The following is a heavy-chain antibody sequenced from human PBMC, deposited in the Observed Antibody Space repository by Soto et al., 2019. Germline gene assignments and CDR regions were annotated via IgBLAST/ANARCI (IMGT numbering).Heavy chain of an antibody. CDR3: ARERDYYGSGSYDYYYGMDV. J-gene: IGHJ6*02. Sequence: QVPLVQSGAEVKKPGASVKVSCKASGYTFTSYAMHWVRQAPGQRLEWMGWINAGNGNTKYSQKFQGRVTITRDTSASTAYMELSSLRSEDTAVYYCARERDYYGSGSYDYYYGMDVWGQGTTVTVSS. V-gene: IGHV1-3*01. D-gene: IGHD3-10*01. CDR2: INAGNGNT. CDR1: GYTFTSYA.